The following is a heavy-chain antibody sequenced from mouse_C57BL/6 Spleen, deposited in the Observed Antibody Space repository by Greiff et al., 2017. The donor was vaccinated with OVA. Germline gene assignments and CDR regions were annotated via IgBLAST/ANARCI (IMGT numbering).Heavy chain of an antibody. Sequence: EVQRVESGPGLAKPSQTLSLTCSVTGYSITSDYWNWIRKFPGNKLEYMGYISYSGSTYYNPSLKSRISITRDTSKNQYYLQLNSVTTEDTATDYCASSYYARPYYFDYWGQGTTLTVSS. CDR2: ISYSGST. D-gene: IGHD1-1*01. CDR3: ASSYYARPYYFDY. J-gene: IGHJ2*01. CDR1: GYSITSDY. V-gene: IGHV3-8*01.